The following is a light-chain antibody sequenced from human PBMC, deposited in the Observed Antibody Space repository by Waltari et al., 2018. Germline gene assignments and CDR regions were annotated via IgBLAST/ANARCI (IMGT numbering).Light chain of an antibody. CDR2: SND. Sequence: QSVLPQPPSASGTPGQRLTISCSGRSSNIGSHAVTWFQHLPGTAPKPLIYSNDQRPSGVPDRFSGSKSGTSASLAISGLQSEDEADYYCATWDASLNGHVFGTGTKVTVL. V-gene: IGLV1-44*01. CDR1: SSNIGSHA. J-gene: IGLJ1*01. CDR3: ATWDASLNGHV.